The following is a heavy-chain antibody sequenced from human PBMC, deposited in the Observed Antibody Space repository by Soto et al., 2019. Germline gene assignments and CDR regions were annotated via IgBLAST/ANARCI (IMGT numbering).Heavy chain of an antibody. Sequence: EVQLLESGGGLVQPGGSLRLSCTASGFTFSSYAMTWVGQAPGKGLEGVSGISGSGGNTFYADSVKGRFTISRDNSKNPLYLQVNGLRAEDTAVYYCAKTPSLSGWSGWFDPWGQGTLVTVSS. CDR1: GFTFSSYA. V-gene: IGHV3-23*01. J-gene: IGHJ5*02. D-gene: IGHD6-19*01. CDR2: ISGSGGNT. CDR3: AKTPSLSGWSGWFDP.